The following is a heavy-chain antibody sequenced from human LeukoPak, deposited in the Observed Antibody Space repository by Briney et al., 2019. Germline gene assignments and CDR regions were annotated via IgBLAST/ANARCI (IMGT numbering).Heavy chain of an antibody. V-gene: IGHV3-23*01. CDR1: GFTFSSYA. D-gene: IGHD3-10*01. CDR2: ISGSGGST. CDR3: AKGSYPYYYGSGSYYFDY. J-gene: IGHJ4*02. Sequence: PGGSLRLSCAASGFTFSSYAMSWVRQAPGKGLEWVSAISGSGGSTYYADSVKGRFTISRDNSKNTLYLQMNSLRAEDTAVYYCAKGSYPYYYGSGSYYFDYWGQGTLVTVSS.